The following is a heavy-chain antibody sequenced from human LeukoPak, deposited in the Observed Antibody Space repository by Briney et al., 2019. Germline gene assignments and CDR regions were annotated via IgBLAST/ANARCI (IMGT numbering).Heavy chain of an antibody. V-gene: IGHV4-61*02. J-gene: IGHJ3*02. CDR3: ARERSIAARQAAFDI. CDR2: IYTSGST. D-gene: IGHD6-6*01. Sequence: PSETLSLTCTVSGGSISSGSYYWSWIRQPAGKGLEWIGRIYTSGSTNYNPSPKSRVTISVDRSKNQFSLKLSSVTAADTAVYYCARERSIAARQAAFDIWGQGTMVTVSS. CDR1: GGSISSGSYY.